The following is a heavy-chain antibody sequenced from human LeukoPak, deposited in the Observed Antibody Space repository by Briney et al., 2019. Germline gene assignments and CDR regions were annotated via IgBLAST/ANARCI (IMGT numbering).Heavy chain of an antibody. V-gene: IGHV4-34*01. CDR1: GGSFGGYY. D-gene: IGHD3-9*01. Sequence: PSDTLSLTCAVYGGSFGGYYWSWIRQPPGKGLEWIGEINHSGSTNYNPSLNSRVTISVDTYTTQFSMKLSSVTAADTAVYYRARELTDSDYWGQGPLVTVPS. CDR2: INHSGST. CDR3: ARELTDSDY. J-gene: IGHJ4*02.